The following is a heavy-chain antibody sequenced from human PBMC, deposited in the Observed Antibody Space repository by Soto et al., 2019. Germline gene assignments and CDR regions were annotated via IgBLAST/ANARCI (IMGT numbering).Heavy chain of an antibody. CDR2: SSATGAGT. D-gene: IGHD1-7*01. J-gene: IGHJ4*02. CDR3: AKDRRAGGNYGFYSDF. V-gene: IGHV3-23*01. Sequence: GWSLRLSCASSVFTFISYGMTWVRQAPGKGLEWVSFSSATGAGTYYADSVKGRFTISRDNSKNTLYLQMTSLRADDTAVYYCAKDRRAGGNYGFYSDFWGQGALVTVSS. CDR1: VFTFISYG.